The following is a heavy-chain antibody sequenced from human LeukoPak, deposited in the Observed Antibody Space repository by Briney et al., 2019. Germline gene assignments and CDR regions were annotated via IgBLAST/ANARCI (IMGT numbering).Heavy chain of an antibody. J-gene: IGHJ2*01. CDR3: ARLSITMVRGPNDGWYFDL. D-gene: IGHD3-10*01. Sequence: ASVTVSCKASGGTFSSYAISWVRQAPGQGLEWMGGIIPIFGTANYAQKFQGRVTITADESTSTAYMELSSLRSEDTAVYYCARLSITMVRGPNDGWYFDLWGRGTLVTVSS. CDR2: IIPIFGTA. CDR1: GGTFSSYA. V-gene: IGHV1-69*01.